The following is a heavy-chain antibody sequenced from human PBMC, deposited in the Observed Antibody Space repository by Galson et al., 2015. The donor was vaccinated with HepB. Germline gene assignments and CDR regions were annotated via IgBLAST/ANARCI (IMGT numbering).Heavy chain of an antibody. CDR3: ARDGSVADYYYYGMDV. J-gene: IGHJ6*02. CDR2: IIPIFGTA. Sequence: SVKVSCKASGGTFSSYAISWVRQAPGQGLKWMGGIIPIFGTANYAQKFQGRVTITADESTSTAYMELSSLRSEDTAVYYCARDGSVADYYYYGMDVWGQGTTVTVSS. D-gene: IGHD6-19*01. V-gene: IGHV1-69*13. CDR1: GGTFSSYA.